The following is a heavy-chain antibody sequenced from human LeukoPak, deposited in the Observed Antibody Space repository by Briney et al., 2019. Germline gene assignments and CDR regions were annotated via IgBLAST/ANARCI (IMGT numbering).Heavy chain of an antibody. D-gene: IGHD3-22*01. CDR1: GFTSSSYA. CDR2: ISYDGSNK. V-gene: IGHV3-30-3*01. J-gene: IGHJ6*02. CDR3: AREKLITMIVVVVDYYGMDV. Sequence: HPGGSLRLSCAASGFTSSSYAMHWVRQAPGKGLEWVAVISYDGSNKYYADSVKGRFTISRDNSKNTLYLQMNSLRAEDTAVYYCAREKLITMIVVVVDYYGMDVWGQGTTVTVSS.